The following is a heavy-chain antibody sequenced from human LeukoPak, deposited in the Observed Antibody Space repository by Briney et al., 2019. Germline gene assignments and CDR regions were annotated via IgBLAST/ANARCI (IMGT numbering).Heavy chain of an antibody. CDR2: IFYSGTT. D-gene: IGHD5-18*01. Sequence: SETLSLTCTVSGGSISSSSYYWGWIRQPPGKGLEWIGSIFYSGTTYYNPSLKSQVTISVDTSKNQFSLRLNSVTAADTAVYYCATGIQLWLLFFWGQGTLVTVSS. V-gene: IGHV4-39*01. CDR3: ATGIQLWLLFF. J-gene: IGHJ4*02. CDR1: GGSISSSSYY.